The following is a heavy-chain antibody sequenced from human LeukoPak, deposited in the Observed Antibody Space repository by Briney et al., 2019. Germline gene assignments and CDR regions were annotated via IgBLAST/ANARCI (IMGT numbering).Heavy chain of an antibody. J-gene: IGHJ6*02. CDR3: ARAPSDIVVVPAAIHDYYGMDV. CDR1: GFTFSDYY. V-gene: IGHV3-11*01. Sequence: GGSLRLSCAASGFTFSDYYMSWIRQAPGKGLEWVSYISSSGSTIYYADSVKGRSTISRDNAKNSLYLQMNSLRAEDTAVYYCARAPSDIVVVPAAIHDYYGMDVWGQGTTVTVSS. D-gene: IGHD2-2*02. CDR2: ISSSGSTI.